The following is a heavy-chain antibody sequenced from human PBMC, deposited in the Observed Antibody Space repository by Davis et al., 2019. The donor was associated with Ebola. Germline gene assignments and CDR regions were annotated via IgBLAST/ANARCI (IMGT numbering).Heavy chain of an antibody. V-gene: IGHV3-49*04. CDR3: TRDRMTAILDY. CDR1: GFVFSSYV. D-gene: IGHD2-21*02. J-gene: IGHJ4*02. CDR2: IRSKAYGGTT. Sequence: GESLKISCAASGFVFSSYVMSWVRRAPGKGLEWVGFIRSKAYGGTTEYAASVKGRFTISRDDSKSIAYLQMNSLKTEDTAVYYCTRDRMTAILDYWGQGTLVTVSS.